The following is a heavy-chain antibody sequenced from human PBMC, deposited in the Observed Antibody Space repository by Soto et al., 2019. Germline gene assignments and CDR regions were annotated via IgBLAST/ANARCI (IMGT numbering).Heavy chain of an antibody. CDR2: ISAYNGNT. D-gene: IGHD2-21*01. J-gene: IGHJ6*02. Sequence: QVHLVQSGGEVKKPGASVKVSCKASGYPFTSSGFSWVRQAPGQGLEWMGWISAYNGNTLYAQKFKGRVTMTTDTSTSTAYIELESLRSDDTAVYYCATDPYCGSAPGCSALDAWGQGTTVTVAS. V-gene: IGHV1-18*04. CDR1: GYPFTSSG. CDR3: ATDPYCGSAPGCSALDA.